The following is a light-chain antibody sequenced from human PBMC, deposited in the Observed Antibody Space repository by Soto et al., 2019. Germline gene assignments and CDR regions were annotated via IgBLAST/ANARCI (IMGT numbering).Light chain of an antibody. Sequence: DIQMTQSPSTLSASVGDRVTITCRASESISSRLAWYQQKPGKAPKVLLYKASSIESGVPSRFSGSGFGTEFTLTIRRLQPDDFSTYYRQQYKTYPYTFGQGTKLEIK. CDR2: KAS. CDR3: QQYKTYPYT. CDR1: ESISSR. V-gene: IGKV1-5*03. J-gene: IGKJ2*01.